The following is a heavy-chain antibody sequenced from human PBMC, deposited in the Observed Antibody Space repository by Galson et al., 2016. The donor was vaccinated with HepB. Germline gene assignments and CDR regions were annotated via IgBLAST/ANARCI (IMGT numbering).Heavy chain of an antibody. D-gene: IGHD6-19*01. J-gene: IGHJ4*02. CDR3: AASSGWWRLDS. Sequence: TLSLTCGVSGASITSGHWWSCVRQPPGKGLEWIGEMSHTGGTNYNPSLKSRVTISLDRSNNQFSVKITSVTAADTAVYYCAASSGWWRLDSWGQGILVTVSS. CDR1: GASITSGHW. CDR2: MSHTGGT. V-gene: IGHV4-4*02.